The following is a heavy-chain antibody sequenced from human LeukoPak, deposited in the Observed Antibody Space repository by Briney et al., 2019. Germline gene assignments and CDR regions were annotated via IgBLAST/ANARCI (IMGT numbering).Heavy chain of an antibody. CDR3: AREGPETYNFDF. Sequence: ASLKVSCKASGYTFTSYYIHWVRQAPGQGLGYMGIIRPSGSTAYAQKFQGRVIMTRDTSTSAVYMELSSLRSEDTAVYYCAREGPETYNFDFWGQGTQVTVSS. D-gene: IGHD5-18*01. J-gene: IGHJ4*02. CDR2: IRPSGST. CDR1: GYTFTSYY. V-gene: IGHV1-46*01.